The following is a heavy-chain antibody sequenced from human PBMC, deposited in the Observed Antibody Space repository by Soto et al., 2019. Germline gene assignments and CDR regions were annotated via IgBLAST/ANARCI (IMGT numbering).Heavy chain of an antibody. CDR3: AKSTLALYGMDV. V-gene: IGHV3-9*01. Sequence: EVQLVESGGGLVQPGRSLRLSCEASGFTFDDYAMHWVRQAPGKGLEWVSGISWNSGSIGYADSVKGRFTISRDNAKNSLYLQMNSLRAEDTALYYCAKSTLALYGMDVWGQGTTVTVSS. CDR1: GFTFDDYA. CDR2: ISWNSGSI. D-gene: IGHD2-15*01. J-gene: IGHJ6*02.